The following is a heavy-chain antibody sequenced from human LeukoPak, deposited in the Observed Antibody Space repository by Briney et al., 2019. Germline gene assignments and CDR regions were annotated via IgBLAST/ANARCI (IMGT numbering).Heavy chain of an antibody. V-gene: IGHV3-48*03. D-gene: IGHD1-14*01. Sequence: GGSLRLSCAASGFTFSSYEMNWVRQAPGKGLEWVSYISSSGSTIYYADSVKGRFTISRDNAKNSLYLQMNSLRGEDTAVYYCARGGFHHGFDIWGQGTMVTVS. CDR3: ARGGFHHGFDI. J-gene: IGHJ3*02. CDR2: ISSSGSTI. CDR1: GFTFSSYE.